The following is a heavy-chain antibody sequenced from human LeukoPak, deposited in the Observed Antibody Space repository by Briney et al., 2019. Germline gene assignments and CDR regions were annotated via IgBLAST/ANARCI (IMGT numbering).Heavy chain of an antibody. CDR2: INHSGST. CDR1: GYSISSGYY. CDR3: ARQKGGYSYGNYYYYYMDV. D-gene: IGHD5-18*01. J-gene: IGHJ6*03. V-gene: IGHV4-38-2*02. Sequence: SETLSLTCSVSGYSISSGYYWSWIRQPPGKGLEWIGEINHSGSTNYNPSLKSRVTISVDTSKNQFSLKLSSVTAADTAVYYCARQKGGYSYGNYYYYYMDVWGKGTTVTISS.